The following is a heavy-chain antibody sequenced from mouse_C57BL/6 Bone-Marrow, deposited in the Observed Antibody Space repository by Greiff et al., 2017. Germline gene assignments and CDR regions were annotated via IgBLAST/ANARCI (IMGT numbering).Heavy chain of an antibody. CDR2: IDPETGGT. J-gene: IGHJ1*03. CDR1: GYTFTDYE. D-gene: IGHD2-5*01. Sequence: QVHVKQSGAELVRPGASVTLSCKASGYTFTDYEMHWVKQTPVHGLEWIGAIDPETGGTAYNQKFKGKAILTADKSSSTAYMELRSLTSEDSAVYYCTREDYYSNSWWYFDVWGTGTTVTVSS. V-gene: IGHV1-15*01. CDR3: TREDYYSNSWWYFDV.